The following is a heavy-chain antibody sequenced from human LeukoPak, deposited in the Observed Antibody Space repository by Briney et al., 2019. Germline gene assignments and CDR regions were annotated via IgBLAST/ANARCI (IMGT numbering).Heavy chain of an antibody. CDR2: IKQDGSEK. J-gene: IGHJ5*02. V-gene: IGHV3-7*01. CDR3: ARDLGQYYDTSDNWFDP. CDR1: GFTFSSYW. Sequence: GGSLRLSCAASGFTFSSYWMSWVRQAPGKGLERVANIKQDGSEKYYVDSVKGRFTISRDNAKNTLNLQMNSLRAEDTAVYYCARDLGQYYDTSDNWFDPWGQGTLVTVSS. D-gene: IGHD3-22*01.